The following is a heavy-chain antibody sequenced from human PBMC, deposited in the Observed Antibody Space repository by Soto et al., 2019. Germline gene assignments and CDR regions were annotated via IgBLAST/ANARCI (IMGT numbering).Heavy chain of an antibody. D-gene: IGHD3-22*01. CDR1: GFSLSTSGVG. Sequence: QITLKESGPTLVKPTQTLTLTCTFSGFSLSTSGVGVGWIRQPPGKALEWLALIYWDDDKRYSPSLKSRLTITKDTSKNQVVLTMTNMDPVDTATYYSARDSSGYYGFDYWGQGTLVTVSS. CDR2: IYWDDDK. CDR3: ARDSSGYYGFDY. V-gene: IGHV2-5*02. J-gene: IGHJ4*02.